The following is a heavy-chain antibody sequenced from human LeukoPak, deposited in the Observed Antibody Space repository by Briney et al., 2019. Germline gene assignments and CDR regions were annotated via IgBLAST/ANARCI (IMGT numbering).Heavy chain of an antibody. CDR1: GFAFSVYE. CDR2: ISSSGGTR. D-gene: IGHD2/OR15-2a*01. V-gene: IGHV3-48*03. Sequence: PGGSLRLSCAASGFAFSVYEMYWVRQAPGKGLEWVSYISSSGGTRYYADSVKGRFTISRDNAKNSLYLQMNSLRAEDTAVYYCARSSPSKGFDYWGQGTLVTVSS. CDR3: ARSSPSKGFDY. J-gene: IGHJ4*02.